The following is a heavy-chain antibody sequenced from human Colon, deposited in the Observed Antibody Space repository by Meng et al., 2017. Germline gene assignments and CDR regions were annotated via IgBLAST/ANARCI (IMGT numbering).Heavy chain of an antibody. CDR1: GGSINSSDW. V-gene: IGHV4-4*02. Sequence: QVQLQESGPGLVKPSGTLSLTCDVFGGSINSSDWWSWVRQPPGKGLEWIAEIFHSGSTNYKSSLKSRATISVDRSKNQFSLKLNSVTAADTAVYYCAAIFGLGPGYWGQGTLVTVSS. CDR3: AAIFGLGPGY. J-gene: IGHJ4*02. D-gene: IGHD3-3*01. CDR2: IFHSGST.